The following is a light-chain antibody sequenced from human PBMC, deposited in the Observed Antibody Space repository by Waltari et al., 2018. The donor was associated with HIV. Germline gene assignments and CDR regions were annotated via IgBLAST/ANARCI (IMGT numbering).Light chain of an antibody. CDR3: SSYTSSDTVV. CDR2: DVS. Sequence: GQSITISCTGTTSDVGGYNSVSWYQQHPAKAPKLVILDVSNRPSGVSNRFSGSKSGNTASLTISGLQAEDEAFYYCSSYTSSDTVVFGGGTKVTVL. V-gene: IGLV2-14*03. J-gene: IGLJ2*01. CDR1: TSDVGGYNS.